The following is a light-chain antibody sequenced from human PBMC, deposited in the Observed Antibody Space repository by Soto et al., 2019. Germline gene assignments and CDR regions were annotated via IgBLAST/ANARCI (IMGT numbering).Light chain of an antibody. CDR3: SSYTSSSTSV. Sequence: QSVLTQPASVSGSPGQSITISCTGTSSDVGGYNYVSWYQQNPGKAPKLMIYDVRNRPSGISNRFSGSKSGNTASLTISGLQAEDEADYYCSSYTSSSTSVFGTGTKLTVL. V-gene: IGLV2-14*01. CDR1: SSDVGGYNY. J-gene: IGLJ1*01. CDR2: DVR.